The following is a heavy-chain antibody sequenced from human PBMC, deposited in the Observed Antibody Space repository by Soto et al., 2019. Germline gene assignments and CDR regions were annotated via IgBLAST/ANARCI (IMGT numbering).Heavy chain of an antibody. CDR2: INHSGST. CDR1: GGSFSVYY. J-gene: IGHJ6*01. Sequence: SETLSLNCAFYGGSFSVYYWIWIRQPPGKGLEWIGEINHSGSTNYNPSLKSRVTISVDTSKNQFSLKLSSVTAADTAVYYCARSVLIWFGELYRNKYGMDVWGQGTPFTVSS. D-gene: IGHD3-10*01. V-gene: IGHV4-34*01. CDR3: ARSVLIWFGELYRNKYGMDV.